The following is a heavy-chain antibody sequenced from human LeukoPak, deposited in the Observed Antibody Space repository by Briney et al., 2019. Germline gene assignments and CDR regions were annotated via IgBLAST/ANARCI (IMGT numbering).Heavy chain of an antibody. CDR1: GFTFSSYW. CDR2: IKQDGSEK. D-gene: IGHD2-2*01. Sequence: GGSLRLSCAASGFTFSSYWVGWVRQAPGKGLEWVANIKQDGSEKYYVDSVKGRFTISRDNAKNSLYLQMNSLRAEDTAVYYCARVVRYCSSTSCYYRWSGMDVWGKGTTVTVSS. V-gene: IGHV3-7*03. J-gene: IGHJ6*04. CDR3: ARVVRYCSSTSCYYRWSGMDV.